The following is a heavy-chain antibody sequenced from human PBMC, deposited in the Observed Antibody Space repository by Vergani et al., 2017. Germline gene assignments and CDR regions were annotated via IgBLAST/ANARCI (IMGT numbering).Heavy chain of an antibody. V-gene: IGHV5-51*03. J-gene: IGHJ4*02. Sequence: EVQLVQSGAEVKKPGESLKISCKGSGYSFTSYWIGWVRQMPGKGLEWMGIIYPGDSDTSYSPSFQGQVTISADKSISTAYLQWSSLKASDTAMYYCARLTYYDSTGYFSYFDYWGQGTLVTVSS. CDR1: GYSFTSYW. CDR3: ARLTYYDSTGYFSYFDY. CDR2: IYPGDSDT. D-gene: IGHD3-22*01.